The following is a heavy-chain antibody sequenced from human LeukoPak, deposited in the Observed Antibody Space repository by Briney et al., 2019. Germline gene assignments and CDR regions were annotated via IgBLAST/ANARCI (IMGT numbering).Heavy chain of an antibody. CDR3: ARDGGDDSSGYYPFFDY. CDR2: IYYSGST. Sequence: SQTLSLTCTVSGGSISSGDYYWSWIRQPPGKGLEWIGYIYYSGSTYHNPSLKSRVTISVDTSKNQFSLKLSSVTAADTAVYYCARDGGDDSSGYYPFFDYWGQGTLVTVSS. CDR1: GGSISSGDYY. J-gene: IGHJ4*02. V-gene: IGHV4-30-4*08. D-gene: IGHD3-22*01.